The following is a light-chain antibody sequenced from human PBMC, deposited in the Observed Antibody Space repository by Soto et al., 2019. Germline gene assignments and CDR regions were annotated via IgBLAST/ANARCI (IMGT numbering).Light chain of an antibody. CDR2: GAS. J-gene: IGKJ2*02. V-gene: IGKV3-15*01. CDR3: QQRSNWPPWT. CDR1: QSVSSN. Sequence: EIVMTQSPATLSVFPGERATLSCRASQSVSSNLAWYQQKPGQAPTLLIYGASARATGIPARFSGSGSGTEFTLTISSLQSEDFAVYYCQQRSNWPPWTFGQGTKLEIK.